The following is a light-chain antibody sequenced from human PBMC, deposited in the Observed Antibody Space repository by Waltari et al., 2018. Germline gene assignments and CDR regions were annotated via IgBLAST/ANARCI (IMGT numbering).Light chain of an antibody. CDR1: QSVLYNSNNKNY. Sequence: DIVMTQSPDSLAVSLGERATINCNSSQSVLYNSNNKNYLAWYQQKPGQPPQLLIYWASTRESGVPDRFSGSGSGTDFTLTISSLQAEDVAVYYCQQYYSTITFGQGTRLEIK. V-gene: IGKV4-1*01. CDR2: WAS. J-gene: IGKJ5*01. CDR3: QQYYSTIT.